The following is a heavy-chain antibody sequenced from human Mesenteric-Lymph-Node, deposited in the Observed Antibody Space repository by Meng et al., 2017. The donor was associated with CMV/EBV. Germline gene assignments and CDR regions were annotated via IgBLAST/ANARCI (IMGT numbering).Heavy chain of an antibody. CDR1: GFTFSSYW. D-gene: IGHD1-14*01. Sequence: GESLKISCAASGFTFSSYWMSWVRQAPGKGLEWVANIKQDGSEKYYVDSVKGRCTISRDNAKNSLYLQMNSLRAEDTAVYYCADMGPDDYWGQGTLVTVSS. V-gene: IGHV3-7*01. CDR3: ADMGPDDY. J-gene: IGHJ4*02. CDR2: IKQDGSEK.